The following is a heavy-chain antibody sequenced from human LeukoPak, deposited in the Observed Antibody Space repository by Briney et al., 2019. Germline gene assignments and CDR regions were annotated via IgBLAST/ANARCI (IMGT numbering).Heavy chain of an antibody. D-gene: IGHD6-13*01. V-gene: IGHV4-34*01. Sequence: PSETLSLTCAVYGGSFSGYYWSWIRQPPGKGLEWIGEINHSGSTNYNPSLKSRVTISVDTSKNQFSLKLSSVTAADTAVYYCARGADSSSWYSYWGQGTLVTVSS. CDR3: ARGADSSSWYSY. CDR2: INHSGST. CDR1: GGSFSGYY. J-gene: IGHJ4*02.